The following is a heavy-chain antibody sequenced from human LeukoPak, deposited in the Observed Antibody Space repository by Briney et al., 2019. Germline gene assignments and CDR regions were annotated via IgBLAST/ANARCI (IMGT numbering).Heavy chain of an antibody. D-gene: IGHD4-17*01. V-gene: IGHV4-59*08. CDR1: GVSLNGYY. CDR2: IHSSEGT. Sequence: SETLSLTCTVSGVSLNGYYWGWLRQPPGKGLECSGYIHSSEGTAHNTSLKSGLTISLDTSKHQFSVPLSSVPAADTAVYYCARHVYGEGMVVWGKGPTVTVSS. CDR3: ARHVYGEGMVV. J-gene: IGHJ6*04.